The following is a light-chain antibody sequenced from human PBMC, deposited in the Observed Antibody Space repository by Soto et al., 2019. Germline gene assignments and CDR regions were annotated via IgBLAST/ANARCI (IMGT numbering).Light chain of an antibody. CDR2: AAS. Sequence: IQMTQSPSSLSASEGDRVTITCRASQSVDAYLHWFQQKPGKPPKLLIYAASTLQSGVPSRFSGSGSETDFTLTISSLQPEDFATYYCQQSHGAPYTFGQGTKVEIK. CDR3: QQSHGAPYT. J-gene: IGKJ2*01. V-gene: IGKV1-39*01. CDR1: QSVDAY.